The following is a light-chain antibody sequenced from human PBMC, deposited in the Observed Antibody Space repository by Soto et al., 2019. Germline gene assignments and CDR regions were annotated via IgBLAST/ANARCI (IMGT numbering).Light chain of an antibody. J-gene: IGLJ2*01. CDR1: SSNIGANYD. Sequence: QPVLTQPTSVSGAPGQTVTISCTGSSSNIGANYDVNWYQQLPGTAPKVLIYGNTNRPSGVPDRFSASKSGTSASLGIAGLQAEDEADYYCQSHDSKLDSVVFGGGTQLTVL. CDR3: QSHDSKLDSVV. V-gene: IGLV1-40*01. CDR2: GNT.